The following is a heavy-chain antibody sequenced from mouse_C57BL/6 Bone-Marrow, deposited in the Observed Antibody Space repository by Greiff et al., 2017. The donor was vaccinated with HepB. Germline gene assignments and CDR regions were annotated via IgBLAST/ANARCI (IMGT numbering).Heavy chain of an antibody. J-gene: IGHJ3*01. CDR1: GYTFTDYY. CDR2: INPYNGGT. V-gene: IGHV1-19*01. CDR3: ARGVPYGSTFAY. D-gene: IGHD1-1*01. Sequence: VQLQQSGPVLVKPGASVKMSCKASGYTFTDYYMNWVKQSHGKSLEWIGVINPYNGGTSYNQKFKGKATLTVDKSSSTAYMELNSLTSEDSAVYYCARGVPYGSTFAYWGQGTLVTVSA.